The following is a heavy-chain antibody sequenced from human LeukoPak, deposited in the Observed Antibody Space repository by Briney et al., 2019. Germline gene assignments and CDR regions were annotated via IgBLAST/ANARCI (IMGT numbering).Heavy chain of an antibody. V-gene: IGHV4-4*09. CDR3: AGYDFWSGYYI. Sequence: SETLSLTCTVSGGSISSYYWSWIRQPPGKGLEWIGYIYTSGSTNYNPSLKSRVTISVDTSKNQFSLKLSSVTAADTAVYYRAGYDFWSGYYIWGQGTLVTVSS. D-gene: IGHD3-3*01. J-gene: IGHJ4*02. CDR2: IYTSGST. CDR1: GGSISSYY.